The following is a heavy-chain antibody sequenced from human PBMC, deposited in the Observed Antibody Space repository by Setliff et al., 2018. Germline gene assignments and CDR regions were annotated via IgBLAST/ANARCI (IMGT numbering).Heavy chain of an antibody. D-gene: IGHD3-22*01. CDR1: GFTFSNHW. V-gene: IGHV3-7*03. Sequence: SGGSLRLSCVASGFTFSNHWMNWVRQAPGKGLEWVANIKQDGSDKYYVDSVKGRFTISRDNAKNSLYLQMNSLRAEDTSIYYCANAYNYGSSGYYFDYWGQGTLVTVSS. J-gene: IGHJ4*02. CDR2: IKQDGSDK. CDR3: ANAYNYGSSGYYFDY.